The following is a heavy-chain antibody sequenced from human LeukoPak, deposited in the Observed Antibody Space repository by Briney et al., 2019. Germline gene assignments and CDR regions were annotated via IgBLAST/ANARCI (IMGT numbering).Heavy chain of an antibody. Sequence: EASVKVSCKASGYTFTSYDINWVRQATGQGLEWMGWMNPNSGNTGYAQKFQGRVTMTRNTPISTAYMELSSLRSEDTAVYYCARFYDFWSGYSETDYGMDVWGQGTTVTVSS. CDR2: MNPNSGNT. J-gene: IGHJ6*02. D-gene: IGHD3-3*01. CDR1: GYTFTSYD. V-gene: IGHV1-8*01. CDR3: ARFYDFWSGYSETDYGMDV.